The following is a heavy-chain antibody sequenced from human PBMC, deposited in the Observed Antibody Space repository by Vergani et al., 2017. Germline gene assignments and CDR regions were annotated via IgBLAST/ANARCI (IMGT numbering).Heavy chain of an antibody. CDR3: AKDRGIAARLLGY. Sequence: EVQLVESGGGLVQPGGSLRLSCAASGFTFSSYAMSWVRQAPGKGLEWVSAISGSGGSTYYADSVKGRFTLSRDNSKNTRYLKMNSLRAEDTAVYYCAKDRGIAARLLGYWGQGTLVTVSS. V-gene: IGHV3-23*04. J-gene: IGHJ4*02. CDR1: GFTFSSYA. D-gene: IGHD6-6*01. CDR2: ISGSGGST.